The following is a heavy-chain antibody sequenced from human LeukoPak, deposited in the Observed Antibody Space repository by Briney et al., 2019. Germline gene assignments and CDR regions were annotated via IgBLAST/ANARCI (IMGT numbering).Heavy chain of an antibody. CDR3: ARGHYDILPGYPTFDY. CDR1: GFTFSRYW. Sequence: GGSLRLSCAASGFTFSRYWMHWVRQAPGKGLVGVSRINSHGSSTSYADSVKGRFTISRDNAKNTLYLQMNSLKAEDTALYHCARGHYDILPGYPTFDYWGQATLVTVPS. CDR2: INSHGSST. D-gene: IGHD3-9*01. J-gene: IGHJ4*02. V-gene: IGHV3-74*01.